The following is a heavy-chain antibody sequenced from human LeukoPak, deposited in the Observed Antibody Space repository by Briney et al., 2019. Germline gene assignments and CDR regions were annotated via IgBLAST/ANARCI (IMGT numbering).Heavy chain of an antibody. CDR3: ARHPSGSSFDY. V-gene: IGHV4-39*01. J-gene: IGHJ4*02. CDR1: GASISISSYY. D-gene: IGHD3-22*01. Sequence: KSSETLSLTCTVSGASISISSYYWGWIRQPRGRGLEWIATIHHSGSTYHNPSLKSRVTMSVDTSKNQFSLKLSSLTAADTAVYYCARHPSGSSFDYWGQGTLVTVSS. CDR2: IHHSGST.